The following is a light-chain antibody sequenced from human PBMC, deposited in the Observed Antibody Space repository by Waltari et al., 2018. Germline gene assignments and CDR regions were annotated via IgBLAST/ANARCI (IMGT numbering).Light chain of an antibody. CDR3: CSYAGSSTPNWV. CDR1: SSDVGSYNL. CDR2: EGS. Sequence: SITISCTGTSSDVGSYNLVSWYQQHPGKAPKLMIYEGSKRPSGVSNRFSGSKSGNTASLTISGLQAEDEADYYCCSYAGSSTPNWVFGGGTKLTVL. J-gene: IGLJ3*02. V-gene: IGLV2-23*01.